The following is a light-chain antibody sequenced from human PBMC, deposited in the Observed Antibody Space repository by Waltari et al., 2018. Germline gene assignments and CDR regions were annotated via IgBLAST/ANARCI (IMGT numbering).Light chain of an antibody. Sequence: SYELTQPPSVSVSPGQTASISCSGYALGDKYHCWYQHKPGQSPVVVIYQDDKRPSGIPERFSGSNSGNTATLTISGTQAMDEADYYCQAWDSSPAVVFGGGTKLTVL. J-gene: IGLJ3*02. CDR3: QAWDSSPAVV. CDR1: ALGDKY. V-gene: IGLV3-1*01. CDR2: QDD.